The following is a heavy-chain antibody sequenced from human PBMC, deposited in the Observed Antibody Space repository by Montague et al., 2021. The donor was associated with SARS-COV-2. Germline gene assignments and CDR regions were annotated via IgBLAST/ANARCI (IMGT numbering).Heavy chain of an antibody. D-gene: IGHD3-9*01. CDR3: ARTLHDILTGYYSFDY. Sequence: PALVKPTQTLTLTCTFSGFSLSTSGMCVSWIRQPPGKALECLALIDWDDDKYYSTSLKTRLTISKDTSKNQVVLTMTNMDPVDTATYYCARTLHDILTGYYSFDYWGQGTLVTVSS. CDR1: GFSLSTSGMC. J-gene: IGHJ4*02. V-gene: IGHV2-70*01. CDR2: IDWDDDK.